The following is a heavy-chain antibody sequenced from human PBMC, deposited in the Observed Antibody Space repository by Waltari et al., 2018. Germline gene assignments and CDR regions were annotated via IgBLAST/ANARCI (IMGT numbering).Heavy chain of an antibody. CDR2: IIPIFGTA. J-gene: IGHJ1*01. D-gene: IGHD3-10*01. CDR1: GGTFSSYA. Sequence: QVQLVHSGAEVKKPGSSVTVSCTASGGTFSSYAIIWVRQAPGQGLEWMGRIIPIFGTANYAQKFQGRVTITADKSTSTAYMELSSLRSEDTAVYYCARSRELLSEGYFQHWGQGTLVTVSS. V-gene: IGHV1-69*14. CDR3: ARSRELLSEGYFQH.